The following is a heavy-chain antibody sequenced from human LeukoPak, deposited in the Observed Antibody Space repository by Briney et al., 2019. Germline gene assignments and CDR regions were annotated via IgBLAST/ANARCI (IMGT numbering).Heavy chain of an antibody. Sequence: GGSLRLSCAASGFTFGDYAMSWVRQAPGKGLEWVSSISSSSSYIYYADSVKGRFTISRDNAKNSLYLQMNSLRAEDTAVYYCARDRVGLLLDSWGQGTLVTVSS. CDR2: ISSSSSYI. CDR1: GFTFGDYA. CDR3: ARDRVGLLLDS. J-gene: IGHJ4*02. V-gene: IGHV3-21*01. D-gene: IGHD2-15*01.